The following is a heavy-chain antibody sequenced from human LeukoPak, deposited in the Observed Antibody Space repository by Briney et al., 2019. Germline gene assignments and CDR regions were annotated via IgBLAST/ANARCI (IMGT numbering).Heavy chain of an antibody. CDR3: ARQWRYSSSPGHSEFDY. J-gene: IGHJ4*02. V-gene: IGHV4-39*01. Sequence: PSETLSLTCTVSGGSISSSSYYWGWIRQPPGKGLEWIGSIYYSGSTYYNPSLKSRVTISVDTSKNQFSLKLSSVTAADTAAYYCARQWRYSSSPGHSEFDYWGQGTLVTVSS. CDR2: IYYSGST. D-gene: IGHD6-6*01. CDR1: GGSISSSSYY.